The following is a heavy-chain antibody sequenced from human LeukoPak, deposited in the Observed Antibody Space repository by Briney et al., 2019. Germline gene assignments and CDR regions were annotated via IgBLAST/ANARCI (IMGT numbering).Heavy chain of an antibody. CDR1: GFTFSNAW. Sequence: AGGSLRLSCAASGFTFSNAWMSWVRQAPGKGLEWVGRIKSKTDGGTTDYAAPVKGRFTISRDDSKNTLYLQMNSLKTEDTAVYYCTTYDFWSGSYFDYWGQGTLVTVSS. V-gene: IGHV3-15*01. J-gene: IGHJ4*02. CDR3: TTYDFWSGSYFDY. CDR2: IKSKTDGGTT. D-gene: IGHD3-3*01.